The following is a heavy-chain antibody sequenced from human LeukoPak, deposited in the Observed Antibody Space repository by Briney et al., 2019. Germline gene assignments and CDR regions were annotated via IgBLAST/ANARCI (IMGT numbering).Heavy chain of an antibody. V-gene: IGHV1-69*05. CDR1: GGTFNRYG. Sequence: ASVKVSCKASGGTFNRYGFTWVRQAPGQGLEWVGGIIPFLGTPNYAQKFQGRVTITTDESTSTAYMEVSSLTSEDTAVYYCATTGQLVPDYYHYYMDVWGLGTTVTVSS. CDR3: ATTGQLVPDYYHYYMDV. D-gene: IGHD6-6*01. CDR2: IIPFLGTP. J-gene: IGHJ6*03.